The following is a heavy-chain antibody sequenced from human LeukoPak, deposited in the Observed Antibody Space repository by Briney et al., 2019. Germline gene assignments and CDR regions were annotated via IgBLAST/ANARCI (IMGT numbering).Heavy chain of an antibody. CDR3: ARAMAARLHYFDY. D-gene: IGHD6-6*01. CDR2: INPNSGDT. V-gene: IGHV1-2*02. CDR1: GYTFTGYY. J-gene: IGHJ4*02. Sequence: ASVKVSCKASGYTFTGYYMHWVRQAPGQGLEWMGWINPNSGDTNYAQKFQGRVTMTRDTSISTAYMELSRLRSDDTAVYYCARAMAARLHYFDYWGQGTLVTVSS.